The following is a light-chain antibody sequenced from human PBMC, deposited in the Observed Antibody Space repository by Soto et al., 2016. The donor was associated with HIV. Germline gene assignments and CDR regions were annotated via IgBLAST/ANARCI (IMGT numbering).Light chain of an antibody. J-gene: IGLJ2*01. Sequence: SSELTQDPAVSVALGQTVTITCQGDSLRRFDASWFQQKPGQAPLLVIYGRDSRPSEIPDRFSGSSSGSTASLTITGAQAEDAADYYCDSRDSTDTYVVFGGGTKLTVL. CDR2: GRD. CDR3: DSRDSTDTYVV. V-gene: IGLV3-19*01. CDR1: SLRRFD.